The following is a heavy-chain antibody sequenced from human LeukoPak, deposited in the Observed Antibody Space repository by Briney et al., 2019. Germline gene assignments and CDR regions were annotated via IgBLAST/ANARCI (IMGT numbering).Heavy chain of an antibody. Sequence: GGSLRLSCAASGFNFNVYSMNWVRQAPGKGLEWISYITSDSNTIYYADSVRGRFTISRDNAKKSVYLELSNLRVDDTAMYYRARSTEWFADYWGQGTLVTVSS. J-gene: IGHJ4*02. CDR3: ARSTEWFADY. CDR2: ITSDSNTI. D-gene: IGHD3-3*01. V-gene: IGHV3-48*01. CDR1: GFNFNVYS.